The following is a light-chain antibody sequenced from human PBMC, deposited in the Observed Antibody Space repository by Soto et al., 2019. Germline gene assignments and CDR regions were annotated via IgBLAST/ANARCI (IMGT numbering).Light chain of an antibody. J-gene: IGLJ1*01. CDR3: AAWDDSLSGYV. V-gene: IGLV1-47*01. CDR2: RNN. Sequence: QSALAQPPSASGTPGQRVTISCSGSSSNIGSNYVYWYQQLPGTAPKLLIYRNNQRPSGVPDRFSGFKSGTSASLAISGLRSEEEADYYCAAWDDSLSGYVFGTGTRSPS. CDR1: SSNIGSNY.